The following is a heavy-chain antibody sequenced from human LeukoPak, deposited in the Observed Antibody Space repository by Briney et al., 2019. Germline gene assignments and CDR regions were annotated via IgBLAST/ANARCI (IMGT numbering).Heavy chain of an antibody. J-gene: IGHJ4*02. CDR2: INHGGST. V-gene: IGHV4-34*01. Sequence: SETLSLTCAVNGGSFRGYYWSWIRQSPGKGLEWIGEINHGGSTNYNPSLESRVTVSIDTSSNRFSLNLNSVTAADTAMYYCARGVGYWGQGTLVTVSS. CDR1: GGSFRGYY. CDR3: ARGVGY.